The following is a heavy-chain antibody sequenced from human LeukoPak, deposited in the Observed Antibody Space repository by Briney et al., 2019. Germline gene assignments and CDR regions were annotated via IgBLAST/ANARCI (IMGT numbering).Heavy chain of an antibody. CDR1: GYTFTGYY. CDR2: INPNSGGT. J-gene: IGHJ5*02. CDR3: ARGGWFGELYEANWFDP. V-gene: IGHV1-2*02. Sequence: GASVKVSCKASGYTFTGYYMHWVRQAPGQGLEWMGWINPNSGGTNYAQKFQGRVTMTRDTSISTAYMELSRLRSDDTAVYYCARGGWFGELYEANWFDPWAREPWSPSPQ. D-gene: IGHD3-10*01.